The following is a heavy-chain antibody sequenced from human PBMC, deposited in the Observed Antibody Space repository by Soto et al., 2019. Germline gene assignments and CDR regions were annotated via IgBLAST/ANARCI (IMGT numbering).Heavy chain of an antibody. J-gene: IGHJ4*02. CDR1: GGSISSYY. Sequence: SETLSLTCTVSGGSISSYYWSWIRQPPGKGLEWIGYINYSGSTNYNPSLKSRVTISVDTSKNQLSLKVSSVTAADTAVYYCAREGTAMIFDCWGQGTLVTVS. D-gene: IGHD5-18*01. V-gene: IGHV4-59*01. CDR2: INYSGST. CDR3: AREGTAMIFDC.